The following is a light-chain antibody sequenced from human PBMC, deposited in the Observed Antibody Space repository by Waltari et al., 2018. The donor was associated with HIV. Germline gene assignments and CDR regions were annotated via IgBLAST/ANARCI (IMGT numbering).Light chain of an antibody. V-gene: IGKV2-30*01. CDR3: MQATHTPRYT. CDR1: QNLVYSDGNTY. Sequence: DVVMTQSPLSLPVTLGQTASLSCRPSQNLVYSDGNTYLSWFHQRPGQSPRRLIYKVSNRDSGVPDRFSGSGSGTDFTLKISRVEAEDLGIFYCMQATHTPRYTFGQGTKLEIK. CDR2: KVS. J-gene: IGKJ2*01.